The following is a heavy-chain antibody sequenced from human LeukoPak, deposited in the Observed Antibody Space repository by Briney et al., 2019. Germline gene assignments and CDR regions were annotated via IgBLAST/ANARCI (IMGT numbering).Heavy chain of an antibody. CDR1: GGTFSSYA. CDR2: IIPIFGTA. D-gene: IGHD2-15*01. Sequence: GASVKVSCKASGGTFSSYAISWVRQAPGQGLEWMGGIIPIFGTANYAQKFQGRVTITADGSTSTAYMELSSLRSEDTAVYYCARDPANCSGGSCYSRRFDPWGQGTLVTVSS. CDR3: ARDPANCSGGSCYSRRFDP. V-gene: IGHV1-69*13. J-gene: IGHJ5*02.